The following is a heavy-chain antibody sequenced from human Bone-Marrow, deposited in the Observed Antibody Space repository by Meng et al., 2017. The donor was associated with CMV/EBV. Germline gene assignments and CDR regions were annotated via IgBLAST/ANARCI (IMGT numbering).Heavy chain of an antibody. CDR2: ILFDGRSE. J-gene: IGHJ6*02. D-gene: IGHD3-10*01. CDR1: GLPFSTYT. V-gene: IGHV3-30*03. CDR3: AREGYGSGSSFYGMDV. Sequence: QVQLVESGGGVVQPGRSLRLSCAASGLPFSTYTLHWVRQAPGKGLEWVAVILFDGRSEHYADSVKGRFTISRDNSENTLYLQMNSLRAEDTAVYYCAREGYGSGSSFYGMDVWGQGTTVTVSS.